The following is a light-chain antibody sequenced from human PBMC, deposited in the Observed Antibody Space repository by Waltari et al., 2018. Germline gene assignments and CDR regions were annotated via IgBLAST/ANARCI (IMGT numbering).Light chain of an antibody. V-gene: IGKV2-28*01. Sequence: ISCRSSQSLLYSNGYNYLDWYLQKPGQSPQLLIYLGSNRASGVPDRFSGSGSGTDFTLKISRVEAEDVGVYYCMQAVQTPLTFGGGTKVEIK. J-gene: IGKJ4*01. CDR2: LGS. CDR1: QSLLYSNGYNY. CDR3: MQAVQTPLT.